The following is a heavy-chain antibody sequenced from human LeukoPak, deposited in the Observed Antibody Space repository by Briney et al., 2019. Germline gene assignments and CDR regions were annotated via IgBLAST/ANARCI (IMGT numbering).Heavy chain of an antibody. CDR2: INHSGST. Sequence: PSETLSLTCAVYGGSFSGYYWSWIRQPPGKGLEWIGEINHSGSTNYNPSLKSRVTISVDTSKNQFSLKLSSVTAADTAVYYCARGRGSFAPWGQGTLVTVSS. D-gene: IGHD2/OR15-2a*01. CDR3: ARGRGSFAP. CDR1: GGSFSGYY. J-gene: IGHJ5*02. V-gene: IGHV4-34*01.